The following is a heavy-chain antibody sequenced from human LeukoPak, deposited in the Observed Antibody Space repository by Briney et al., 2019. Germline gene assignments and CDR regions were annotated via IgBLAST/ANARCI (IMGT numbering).Heavy chain of an antibody. J-gene: IGHJ4*02. Sequence: GGSLRLSCAASGFTFSSYGMHWVRQAPGKGLEWVAFIRYDGSNIYYADSVKGRFTISRDNSKNTLYLQMNSLRAEDTAVYYCAKDSELGINWNPFDYWGQGTLIPVSS. V-gene: IGHV3-30*02. D-gene: IGHD1-20*01. CDR3: AKDSELGINWNPFDY. CDR2: IRYDGSNI. CDR1: GFTFSSYG.